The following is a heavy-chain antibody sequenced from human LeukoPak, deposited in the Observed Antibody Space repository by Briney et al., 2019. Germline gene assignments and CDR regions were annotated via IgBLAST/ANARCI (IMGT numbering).Heavy chain of an antibody. CDR2: INHSGTT. Sequence: SETLSLTCAVYGGSFSGYYWSWIRQPPGKGLEWIGEINHSGTTNYNPSLKSRVTISVDTSKNQFSLKLSSVTAADTAVYYCARTRYYYNSRSYGAPYYFDYWGQGTLVTVSS. CDR1: GGSFSGYY. V-gene: IGHV4-34*01. J-gene: IGHJ4*02. D-gene: IGHD3-10*01. CDR3: ARTRYYYNSRSYGAPYYFDY.